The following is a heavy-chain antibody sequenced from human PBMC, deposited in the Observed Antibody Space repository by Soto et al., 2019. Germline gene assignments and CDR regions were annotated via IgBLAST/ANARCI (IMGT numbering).Heavy chain of an antibody. V-gene: IGHV3-30*03. CDR3: ATNLIAVAGYLHGMDV. Sequence: QVQLVESGGGVVQPGRSLRLSCAASGFTFSSYGMHWVRQAPGKGLEWVAVISHDGSNKYFADSVKGRFTISRDNSQNTLYLPMNSLRAEDTAVYYCATNLIAVAGYLHGMDVWGPGTTGTVSS. J-gene: IGHJ6*01. CDR1: GFTFSSYG. CDR2: ISHDGSNK. D-gene: IGHD6-19*01.